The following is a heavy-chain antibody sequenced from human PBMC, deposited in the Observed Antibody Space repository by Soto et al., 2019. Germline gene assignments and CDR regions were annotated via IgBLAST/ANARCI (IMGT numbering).Heavy chain of an antibody. V-gene: IGHV3-53*01. D-gene: IGHD2-2*01. Sequence: GGSLRLSCAASGFTVSSNYMSWVRQAPGKGLEWVSVIYSGGSTYYADSVKGRFTISRDNSKNTLYLQMNSLRAEDTAVYYCARALRDHCSSTSCYYFDYWGQGTLVTVSS. J-gene: IGHJ4*02. CDR2: IYSGGST. CDR3: ARALRDHCSSTSCYYFDY. CDR1: GFTVSSNY.